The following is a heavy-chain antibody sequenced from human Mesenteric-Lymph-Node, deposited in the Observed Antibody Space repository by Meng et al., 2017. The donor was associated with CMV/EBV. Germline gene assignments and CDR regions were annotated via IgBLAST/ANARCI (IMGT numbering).Heavy chain of an antibody. D-gene: IGHD2-15*01. CDR1: GFTFSSYG. CDR3: ARAGGGFYYYYGMDV. CDR2: IWHDGSNK. J-gene: IGHJ6*02. V-gene: IGHV3-33*03. Sequence: GESLKISCAASGFTFSSYGMHWVRQPPGKGLEWVAVIWHDGSNKYYADSVKGRFTISRDNAKNTLYLQMNSLRAEDTAVYYCARAGGGFYYYYGMDVWGQGTTVTVSS.